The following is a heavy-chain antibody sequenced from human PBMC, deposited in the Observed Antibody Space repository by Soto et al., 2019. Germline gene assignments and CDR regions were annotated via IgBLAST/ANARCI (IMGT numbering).Heavy chain of an antibody. V-gene: IGHV3-30*03. Sequence: GGSLRLSCEASGFTFNNLGMHWVRQAPGKGLEWVAAISYDGNNKFYADSVKGQFTISRDNSKNTLYLQINSLRTEDTAVYYCARDDEGGSDCDLGYWGQGTLVTVSS. CDR2: ISYDGNNK. J-gene: IGHJ4*02. D-gene: IGHD3-10*01. CDR1: GFTFNNLG. CDR3: ARDDEGGSDCDLGY.